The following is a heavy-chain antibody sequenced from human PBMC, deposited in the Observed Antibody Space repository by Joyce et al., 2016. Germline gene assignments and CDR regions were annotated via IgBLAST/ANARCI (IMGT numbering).Heavy chain of an antibody. CDR1: YRLCNKNV. J-gene: IGHJ3*01. V-gene: IGHV3-23*04. Sequence: QLEESGGNLVYPGGCPRLSCKVSYRLCNKNVMAWVRQAPGKGLEVVSGIGASGGGRYYADSVKGRFTVSRDNSKNMMYLEMTSLQIEDTAIYYCARAKTVVVAYTLRDGFDVWGQGTQVAVSS. CDR3: ARAKTVVVAYTLRDGFDV. CDR2: IGASGGGR. D-gene: IGHD2-15*01.